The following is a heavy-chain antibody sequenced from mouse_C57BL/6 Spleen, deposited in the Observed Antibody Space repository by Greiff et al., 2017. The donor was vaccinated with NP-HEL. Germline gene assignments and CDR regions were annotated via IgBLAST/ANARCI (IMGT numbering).Heavy chain of an antibody. Sequence: QVQLQQPGTELVKPGASVKLSCKASGYTFTSYWMHWVKQRPGQGLEWIGNINPSNGGTNYHEKFSGKATLTVDKSSSIAYMQLSSLTSEDSAGYYCASSGSSPRWYFDVWGTGTTVTVSS. V-gene: IGHV1-53*01. CDR3: ASSGSSPRWYFDV. D-gene: IGHD1-1*01. J-gene: IGHJ1*03. CDR1: GYTFTSYW. CDR2: INPSNGGT.